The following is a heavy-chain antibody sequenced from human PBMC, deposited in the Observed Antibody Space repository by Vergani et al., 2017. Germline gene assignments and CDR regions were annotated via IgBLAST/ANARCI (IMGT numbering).Heavy chain of an antibody. V-gene: IGHV3-48*01. CDR3: ARDQDCSSTSCYGYGMDV. D-gene: IGHD2-2*01. CDR2: ISSSSSTI. J-gene: IGHJ6*02. Sequence: EVQLVESGGGLVQPGGSLRLSCAASGFTFSSYSMNWVRQAPGKGLEWVSYISSSSSTIYYADSVKGRFTISRDNAKNSLYLHMNSLRAEDTAVYYCARDQDCSSTSCYGYGMDVWGQGTTVTVSS. CDR1: GFTFSSYS.